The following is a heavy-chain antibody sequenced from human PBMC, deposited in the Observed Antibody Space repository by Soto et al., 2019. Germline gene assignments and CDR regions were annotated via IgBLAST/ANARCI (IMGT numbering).Heavy chain of an antibody. J-gene: IGHJ4*02. CDR3: ARDLPPVDY. CDR2: ISAYNGNT. Sequence: QIQLVQSGAEVKKPGASVKVSCKASGYTFSSYHITWVRQAPGQGLEWMGWISAYNGNTNYAQNPKGRVTMTTDPSTSTAYMELRSLRSDDTAVYYCARDLPPVDYWGQGTLVTVSS. CDR1: GYTFSSYH. V-gene: IGHV1-18*01.